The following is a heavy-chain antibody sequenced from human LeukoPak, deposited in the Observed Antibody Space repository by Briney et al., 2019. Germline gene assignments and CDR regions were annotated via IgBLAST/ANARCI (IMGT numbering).Heavy chain of an antibody. CDR2: FYTSGIT. V-gene: IGHV4-4*07. CDR1: GGSIISYN. CDR3: ARDSKQLERPTGYFYYVMDV. J-gene: IGHJ6*02. Sequence: PSETLSLTCTDPGGSIISYNRCWIRQPAGKGLEWIGRFYTSGITAYNPSPQSRVTISPRTSMHQIYLKLISLTAADTAVYYCARDSKQLERPTGYFYYVMDVWGQGTTVTVSS. D-gene: IGHD1-1*01.